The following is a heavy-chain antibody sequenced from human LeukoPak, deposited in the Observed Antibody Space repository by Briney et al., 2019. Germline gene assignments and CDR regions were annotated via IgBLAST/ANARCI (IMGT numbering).Heavy chain of an antibody. CDR1: GGTFSSHA. D-gene: IGHD3-22*01. Sequence: SVKVSCKASGGTFSSHAISWVRQAPGQGLEWMGGIIPIFGTANYAQKFQGRVTIATDESTSTAYMELSSLRSEDTAVYYCARAGYYDSSGYSILYYYYYMDVWGKGTTVTVSS. CDR3: ARAGYYDSSGYSILYYYYYMDV. J-gene: IGHJ6*03. V-gene: IGHV1-69*05. CDR2: IIPIFGTA.